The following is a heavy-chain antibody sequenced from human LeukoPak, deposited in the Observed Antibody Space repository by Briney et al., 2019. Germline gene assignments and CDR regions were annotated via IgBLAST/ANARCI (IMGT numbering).Heavy chain of an antibody. CDR2: IFPGDSDT. Sequence: GESLKISCKGAGYSFSNSWIAWVRQMPGKGLEWMGIIFPGDSDTRYSPSFQGQVTFSADKSISTAYLQWSSLKASDTAIYYCARHGPCISTSCYYNYMDVWGNGTTVTISS. CDR1: GYSFSNSW. V-gene: IGHV5-51*01. CDR3: ARHGPCISTSCYYNYMDV. J-gene: IGHJ6*03. D-gene: IGHD2-2*01.